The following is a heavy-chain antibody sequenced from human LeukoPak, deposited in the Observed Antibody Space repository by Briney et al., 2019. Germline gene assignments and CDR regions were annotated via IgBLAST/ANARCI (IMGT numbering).Heavy chain of an antibody. V-gene: IGHV3-30-3*01. CDR2: ISYDGSNK. Sequence: GGSLRLSCAASGFTFSSYAMHWVRQAPGKGLEWVAVISYDGSNKYYADSVKGRFTISRDNSKNTLYLQMNSLRAEDTAVYYCARSPINKYYDFWSGYPSDRYFQHWGQGTLVTVTS. CDR1: GFTFSSYA. CDR3: ARSPINKYYDFWSGYPSDRYFQH. D-gene: IGHD3-3*01. J-gene: IGHJ1*01.